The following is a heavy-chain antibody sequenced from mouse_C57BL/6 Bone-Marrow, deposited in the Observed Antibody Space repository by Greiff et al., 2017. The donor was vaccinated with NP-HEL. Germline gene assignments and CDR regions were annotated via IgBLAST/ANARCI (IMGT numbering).Heavy chain of an antibody. CDR1: GFTFTDYY. J-gene: IGHJ3*01. CDR3: AGGSWFAY. V-gene: IGHV7-3*01. Sequence: EVQRVESGGGLVQPGGSLSLSCAASGFTFTDYYMSWVRQPPGKALEWLGFIRNKANGYTTEYSASVKGRFTISRDNSQSILYLQMNALRAEDSATYYCAGGSWFAYWGQGTLVTVSA. CDR2: IRNKANGYTT.